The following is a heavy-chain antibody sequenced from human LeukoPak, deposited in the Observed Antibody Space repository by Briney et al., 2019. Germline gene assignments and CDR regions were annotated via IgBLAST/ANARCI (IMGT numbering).Heavy chain of an antibody. CDR2: INSGGSST. D-gene: IGHD1-26*01. V-gene: IGHV3-74*01. CDR3: AREWEHPGWYFDL. J-gene: IGHJ2*01. Sequence: GGSLRLSCAASGFTFSSHWMHWVRQAPGKGLVWVSRINSGGSSTNYADSVKGRFTISRDNAKNTLYLQMNSLRAEDTAVYYCAREWEHPGWYFDLWGRGTLVTVSA. CDR1: GFTFSSHW.